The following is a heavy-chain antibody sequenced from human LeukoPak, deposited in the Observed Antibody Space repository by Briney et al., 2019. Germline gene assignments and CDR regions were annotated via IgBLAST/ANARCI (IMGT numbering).Heavy chain of an antibody. CDR3: ARLDIVSILFDS. J-gene: IGHJ4*02. D-gene: IGHD5/OR15-5a*01. Sequence: ASVKVSCKASGYTFTSYGVTWVRQAPEQGLEWMGWISAYNGNTNYAQNVQGRVTMSRDTSTSTAYMELRSLRSDDTAVYYCARLDIVSILFDSWGQGTLVTVSS. CDR1: GYTFTSYG. CDR2: ISAYNGNT. V-gene: IGHV1-18*01.